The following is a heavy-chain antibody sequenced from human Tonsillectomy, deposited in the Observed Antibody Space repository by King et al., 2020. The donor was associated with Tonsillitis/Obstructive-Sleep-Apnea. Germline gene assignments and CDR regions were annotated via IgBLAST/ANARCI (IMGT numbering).Heavy chain of an antibody. D-gene: IGHD2-15*01. Sequence: QLVQSGAEVKKPGASVKVSCKASGYTFTRNYVHWVRQARGQGLEWMGIINPSDGITTYAQKFQGRVTMTRDTSTSTVNMELSSLRAEDTAVYYCVRDDKDGRHLDYWGQGSPVSVSS. CDR2: INPSDGIT. V-gene: IGHV1-46*01. CDR1: GYTFTRNY. J-gene: IGHJ4*02. CDR3: VRDDKDGRHLDY.